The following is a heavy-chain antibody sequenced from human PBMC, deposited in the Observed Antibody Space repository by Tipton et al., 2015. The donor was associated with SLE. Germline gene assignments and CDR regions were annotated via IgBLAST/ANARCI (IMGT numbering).Heavy chain of an antibody. CDR3: ARGGGVALDFDY. V-gene: IGHV4-61*10. CDR1: GGSISSGSYY. D-gene: IGHD2-15*01. J-gene: IGHJ4*02. CDR2: IYYSGST. Sequence: TLSLTCTVSGGSISSGSYYWSWIRQPAGKGLEWIGYIYYSGSTNYNPSLKSRVTISVDTSKNQFSLKLSSVTAADTAVYYCARGGGVALDFDYWGQGTLVTVSS.